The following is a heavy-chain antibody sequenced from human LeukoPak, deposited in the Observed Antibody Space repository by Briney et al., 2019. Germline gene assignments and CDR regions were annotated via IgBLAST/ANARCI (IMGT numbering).Heavy chain of an antibody. CDR3: GADSPLRDSSGYCSLDY. J-gene: IGHJ4*02. V-gene: IGHV4-59*06. CDR2: IYYSGST. Sequence: PSETLSLTCTVSGRTKNRHYGLSLRQPPGKGLEWIGYIYYSGSTYYNPSLKSRVTISVDTSKNQLSLKLSSVTAADTAVYYCGADSPLRDSSGYCSLDYWGQGTLVTVSS. CDR1: GRTKNRHY. D-gene: IGHD3-22*01.